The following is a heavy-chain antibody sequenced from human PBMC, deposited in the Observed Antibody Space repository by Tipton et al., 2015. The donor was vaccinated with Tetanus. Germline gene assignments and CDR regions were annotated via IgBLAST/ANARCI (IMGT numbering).Heavy chain of an antibody. V-gene: IGHV3-30*18. CDR1: GFTFRSYG. CDR2: IAYDGSYK. D-gene: IGHD3-10*01. J-gene: IGHJ4*02. CDR3: AKDGPFGEFLWSM. Sequence: SLRLSCSASGFTFRSYGMHWVRQAPGKGLEWVALIAYDGSYKYYSDSVKGRFTISRDNSNNTVYLEMNSLRSEDTAVYYCAKDGPFGEFLWSMWDQGTLVTVSS.